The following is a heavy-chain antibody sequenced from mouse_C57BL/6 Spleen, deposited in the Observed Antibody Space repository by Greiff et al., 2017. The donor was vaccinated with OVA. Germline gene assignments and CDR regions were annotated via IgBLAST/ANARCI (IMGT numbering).Heavy chain of an antibody. CDR3: ARKEITTVVARYAMDY. V-gene: IGHV1-22*01. CDR1: GYTFTDYN. Sequence: EVQLQQSGPELVKPGASVKMSCKASGYTFTDYNMHWVKQSHGKSLEWIGYINPNNGGTSYNQKFKGKATLTVNKSSSTAYMELRSLTSEDSAVYYCARKEITTVVARYAMDYWGQGTSVTVSS. D-gene: IGHD1-1*01. J-gene: IGHJ4*01. CDR2: INPNNGGT.